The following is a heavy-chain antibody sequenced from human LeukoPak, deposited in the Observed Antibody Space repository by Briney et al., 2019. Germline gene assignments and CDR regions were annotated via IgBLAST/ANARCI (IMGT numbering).Heavy chain of an antibody. Sequence: GGSLRLSCAASGFTFSGYWMSWVRQAPGKGLEWLANIKQDGSEKYYVDSVKGRFTIFRDNAKKSLYLQMNSLRAEDTAVHYCAREGKDCSRTSCYLYAHFDYWGQGTLVTVSS. D-gene: IGHD2-2*01. CDR3: AREGKDCSRTSCYLYAHFDY. V-gene: IGHV3-7*01. CDR2: IKQDGSEK. J-gene: IGHJ4*02. CDR1: GFTFSGYW.